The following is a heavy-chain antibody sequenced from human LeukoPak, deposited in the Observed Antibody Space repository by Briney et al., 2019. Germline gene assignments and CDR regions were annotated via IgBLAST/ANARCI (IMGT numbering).Heavy chain of an antibody. CDR3: ARDRRSGSYSQSDTFDI. J-gene: IGHJ3*02. Sequence: GGSLRLSCAASGFTFSNYVMHWVRQAPGKGLEWVAFIGCDGSDKYHADSVKGRFTISRDNSKNTVYLQMNTLTADDTAVYYCARDRRSGSYSQSDTFDIWGQGTMVTVSS. V-gene: IGHV3-30*02. D-gene: IGHD3-10*01. CDR2: IGCDGSDK. CDR1: GFTFSNYV.